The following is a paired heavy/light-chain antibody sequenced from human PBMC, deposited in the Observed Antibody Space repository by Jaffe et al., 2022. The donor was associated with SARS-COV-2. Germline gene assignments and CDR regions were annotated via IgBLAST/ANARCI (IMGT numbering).Heavy chain of an antibody. V-gene: IGHV3-23*01. D-gene: IGHD3-3*01. Sequence: EVQVLESGGNLVQPGGSLRLSCAASGFTFSSYAMNWVRQAPGKGLEWVSAISGSGGSTYYADSVKGRFTISRDNSKNTVYLQMSSLRAEDTAVYFCARPIFGVVNALDDWGQGTLVTVSS. CDR3: ARPIFGVVNALDD. CDR1: GFTFSSYA. CDR2: ISGSGGST. J-gene: IGHJ4*02.
Light chain of an antibody. CDR2: DAS. J-gene: IGKJ5*01. V-gene: IGKV3-11*01. CDR1: QSVSRY. Sequence: EIVLTQSPATLSLSPGERATLSCRASQSVSRYLTWYQQKPGQAPRLLIYDASNRATGIPARFSGSGSGTDFTLVISSLEPEDFAVYYCQQHDNWPPITFGQGTRLEIK. CDR3: QQHDNWPPIT.